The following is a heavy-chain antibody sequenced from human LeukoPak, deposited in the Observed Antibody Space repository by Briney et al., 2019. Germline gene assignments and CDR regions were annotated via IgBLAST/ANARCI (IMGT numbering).Heavy chain of an antibody. Sequence: GGSLRLSCAASGFTFSSYPMSWVRQAPGKGLEWVSVISGSGGDTFYADSVKGRFTISRDNSKNTLYLQMNSLRVEDTAVYYCAKGRALVGGTTRSYDSWGQGTLVTVSS. D-gene: IGHD1-26*01. J-gene: IGHJ5*02. CDR1: GFTFSSYP. CDR3: AKGRALVGGTTRSYDS. CDR2: ISGSGGDT. V-gene: IGHV3-23*01.